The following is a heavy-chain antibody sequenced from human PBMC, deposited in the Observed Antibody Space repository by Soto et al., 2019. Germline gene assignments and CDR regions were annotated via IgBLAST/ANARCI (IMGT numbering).Heavy chain of an antibody. CDR3: AYRNYYYYYMDV. D-gene: IGHD3-16*02. J-gene: IGHJ6*03. CDR2: ISGSGGST. V-gene: IGHV3-23*01. Sequence: GSVRLSCAASVFTFSSYAMSWFRQAPGKGLEWVSAISGSGGSTYYADSVKGRFTISRDNSKNTLYLQMNSLRAEDTAVYYCAYRNYYYYYMDVWGKGTTVTVSS. CDR1: VFTFSSYA.